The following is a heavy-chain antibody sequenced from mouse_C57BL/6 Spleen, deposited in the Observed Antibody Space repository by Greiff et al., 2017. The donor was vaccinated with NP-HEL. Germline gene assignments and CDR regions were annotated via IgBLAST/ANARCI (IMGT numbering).Heavy chain of an antibody. V-gene: IGHV1-26*01. J-gene: IGHJ2*01. Sequence: VQLQQSGPELVKPGASVKISCKASGYTFTDYYMNWVKQSHGKSLEWIGDINPNNGGTSYNQKFKGKATLTVDKSSSTAYMELRSLTSEDSAVYYCARKVIYYGYYGGFYFDYWGQGTTLTVSS. CDR3: ARKVIYYGYYGGFYFDY. CDR1: GYTFTDYY. CDR2: INPNNGGT. D-gene: IGHD2-3*01.